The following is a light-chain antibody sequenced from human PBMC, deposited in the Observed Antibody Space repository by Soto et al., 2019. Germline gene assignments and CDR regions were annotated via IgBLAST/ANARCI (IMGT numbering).Light chain of an antibody. CDR2: GAS. Sequence: EILMTQSPATLSVSPGERATLSCRASKSVDSNLAWYQQKPGQPPRLLIYGASTRATGISARFSGSGSGTLFTLTISSLQSEDFGVYYCQQYNNWWTFGQGTKVEI. CDR1: KSVDSN. V-gene: IGKV3-15*01. J-gene: IGKJ1*01. CDR3: QQYNNWWT.